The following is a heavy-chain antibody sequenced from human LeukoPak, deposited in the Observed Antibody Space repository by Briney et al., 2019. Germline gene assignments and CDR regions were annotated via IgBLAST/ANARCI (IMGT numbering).Heavy chain of an antibody. CDR2: INHSGST. CDR3: ARVGRHYDSSGYYFLDY. Sequence: SETLSLTCAVYGGSFSGYYWSWIRQPPGKGLEWIGEINHSGSTNYNPSLKSRVTISVDTSKKQFSLKLSSVTGADTAVYYCARVGRHYDSSGYYFLDYWGQGTLVTVSS. CDR1: GGSFSGYY. J-gene: IGHJ4*02. D-gene: IGHD3-22*01. V-gene: IGHV4-34*01.